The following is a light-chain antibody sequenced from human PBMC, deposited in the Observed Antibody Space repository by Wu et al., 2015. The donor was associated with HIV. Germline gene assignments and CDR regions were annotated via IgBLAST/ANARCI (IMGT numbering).Light chain of an antibody. CDR3: QQYGQSLRT. Sequence: SQSVASNSLAWYQQRPGRRRPRLLIYDASNRATGIPDRFIGSGSGTDFTLTISRLEPEDFAVYYCQQYGQSLRTFGQGTKVEVK. CDR2: DAS. V-gene: IGKV3D-20*01. CDR1: QSVASNS. J-gene: IGKJ1*01.